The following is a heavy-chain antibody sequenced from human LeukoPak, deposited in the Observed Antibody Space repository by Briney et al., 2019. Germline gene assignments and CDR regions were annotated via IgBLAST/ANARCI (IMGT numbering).Heavy chain of an antibody. Sequence: PGGSLRLSCAASGFTFSTYAMSWVRQAPGKGLEWVSAISGSGGSTYYADSVKGRFTISRDNSKNTLYLQMNSLRVEDTAVYYCAKDRRYHFDYWGQGTLVTVSS. CDR2: ISGSGGST. J-gene: IGHJ4*02. CDR3: AKDRRYHFDY. D-gene: IGHD1-1*01. V-gene: IGHV3-23*01. CDR1: GFTFSTYA.